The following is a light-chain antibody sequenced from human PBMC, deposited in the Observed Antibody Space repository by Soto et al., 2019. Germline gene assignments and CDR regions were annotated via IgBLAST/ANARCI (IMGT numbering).Light chain of an antibody. V-gene: IGKV3-20*01. CDR1: QSVSSSY. Sequence: EIVLTQSPGTLSLSPGERATLSCRASQSVSSSYFAWYQQKPGQAPRLLIYAASSRATGIPDRFSGSGSGTDFTLTINRLEPEDFAVYYCQQYGSSITFGQGTRLEIK. CDR3: QQYGSSIT. J-gene: IGKJ5*01. CDR2: AAS.